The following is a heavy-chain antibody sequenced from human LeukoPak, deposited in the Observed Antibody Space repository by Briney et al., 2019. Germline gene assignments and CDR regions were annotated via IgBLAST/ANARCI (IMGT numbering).Heavy chain of an antibody. CDR3: AKEQCSSTSCFFGY. CDR2: ISWNSGSI. D-gene: IGHD2-2*01. V-gene: IGHV3-9*01. J-gene: IGHJ4*02. CDR1: GFTFDDYA. Sequence: AGGSLRLSCAASGFTFDDYAMHWVRQAPGKGLEWVSGISWNSGSIGYADSVKGRFTISRDNAKNSLYMQMNNLRVEDTALYYCAKEQCSSTSCFFGYWGQGTLVTVSS.